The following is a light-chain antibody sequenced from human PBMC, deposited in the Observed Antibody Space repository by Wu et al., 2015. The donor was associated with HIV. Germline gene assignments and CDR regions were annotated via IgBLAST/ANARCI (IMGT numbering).Light chain of an antibody. CDR1: QSVSSDY. J-gene: IGKJ2*02. CDR2: GAS. CDR3: QHYGSSPCT. V-gene: IGKV3-20*01. Sequence: IVLTQSPGTLSLSPGERATLSCRARQSVSSDYLAWYQQKPGQAPRLLIYGASSRATGIPDRFSGSGSGTDFTLTISRLEPEDSAVYYCQHYGSSPCTFGQGTKLEIK.